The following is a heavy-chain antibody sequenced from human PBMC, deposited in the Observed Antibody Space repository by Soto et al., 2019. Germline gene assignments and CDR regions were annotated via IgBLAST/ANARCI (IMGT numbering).Heavy chain of an antibody. V-gene: IGHV1-3*01. Sequence: TFTSYAQHCVRQAPGQRPEWMGWINAGNGNTKYSQKFQGRVTITRDTSASTAYMELSSLRSEDTAVYYCARLTSIAARPSYYYYYGMDVWGQGTTVTVSS. D-gene: IGHD6-6*01. CDR1: TFTSYA. CDR3: ARLTSIAARPSYYYYYGMDV. J-gene: IGHJ6*02. CDR2: INAGNGNT.